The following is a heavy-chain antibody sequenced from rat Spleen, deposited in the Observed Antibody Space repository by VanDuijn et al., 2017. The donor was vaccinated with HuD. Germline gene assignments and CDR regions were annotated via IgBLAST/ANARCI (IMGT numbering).Heavy chain of an antibody. Sequence: EVQLVESGGGLVQPGRSMKLSCAASGFTFSNYYMAWVRQAPTKGLEWVASISIGGGNSNYRDSVKGRFTISRDNAKSTLYLQMDSLRSEDTATYYCARRVYSNYPYFDYWGQGVMVTVSS. J-gene: IGHJ2*01. V-gene: IGHV5-25*01. CDR2: ISIGGGNS. D-gene: IGHD1-2*01. CDR3: ARRVYSNYPYFDY. CDR1: GFTFSNYY.